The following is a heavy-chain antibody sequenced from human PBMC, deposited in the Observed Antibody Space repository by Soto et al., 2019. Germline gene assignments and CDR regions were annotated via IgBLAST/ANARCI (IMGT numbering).Heavy chain of an antibody. V-gene: IGHV4-39*01. Sequence: SETLSLTCTVSGGSISSSSYYWGWIRQPPGKGLEWIGSIYYSGSTYYNPSLKSRVTISVDTSKNQFSLKLSSVTAADTAVYYCARWGYYDSSGYYYFYFDYWGQGTLVTVSS. D-gene: IGHD3-22*01. CDR3: ARWGYYDSSGYYYFYFDY. CDR1: GGSISSSSYY. J-gene: IGHJ4*02. CDR2: IYYSGST.